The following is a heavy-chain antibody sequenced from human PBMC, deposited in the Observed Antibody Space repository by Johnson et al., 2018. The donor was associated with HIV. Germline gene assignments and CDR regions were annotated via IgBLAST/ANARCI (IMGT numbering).Heavy chain of an antibody. CDR1: RFTFSSYA. D-gene: IGHD3-22*01. CDR3: AKDPYYYDSSGYSPAFDI. V-gene: IGHV3-30*04. CDR2: ISYDGSNK. J-gene: IGHJ3*02. Sequence: QVQLVESGGRVVQPGGSLRLSCAASRFTFSSYAIHWVRQAPGKGLEWVAVISYDGSNKYYADSVKGRFTISRDNSKNTLYLQMNSLRAEDTAVYYCAKDPYYYDSSGYSPAFDIWGQGTMVTVSS.